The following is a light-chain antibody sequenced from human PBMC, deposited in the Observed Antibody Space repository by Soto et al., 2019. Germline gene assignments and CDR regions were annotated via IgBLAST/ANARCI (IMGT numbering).Light chain of an antibody. V-gene: IGLV2-23*01. CDR1: SGDGLNYNR. CDR2: EGT. J-gene: IGLJ1*01. CDR3: CAFVSSSRTYV. Sequence: QSPLSQPASVSGAPGQSITISCTGASGDGLNYNRVSWYQHHPGKAPKVIIFEGTRRPSGVSNRLSGSKSGSTASLAISGLQAEDEADYYCCAFVSSSRTYVFGTGTKVTVL.